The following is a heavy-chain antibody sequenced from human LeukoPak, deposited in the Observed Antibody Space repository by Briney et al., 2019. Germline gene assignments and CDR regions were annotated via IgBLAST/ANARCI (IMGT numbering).Heavy chain of an antibody. Sequence: ASVKVSCKASGYTFTSYYMHWVRQAPGQGLEWMGIINPSGGSTSYAQKFQGRVTITRDTSASTAYMELSSLRSEDTAVYYCARNGLLWFGEPGGANWFDPWGQGTLVTVSS. D-gene: IGHD3-10*01. CDR2: INPSGGST. J-gene: IGHJ5*02. CDR3: ARNGLLWFGEPGGANWFDP. V-gene: IGHV1-46*01. CDR1: GYTFTSYY.